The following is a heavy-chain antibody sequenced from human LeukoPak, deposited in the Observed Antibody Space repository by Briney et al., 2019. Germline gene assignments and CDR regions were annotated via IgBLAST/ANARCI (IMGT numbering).Heavy chain of an antibody. CDR3: ARYSSSWSYFDY. J-gene: IGHJ4*02. Sequence: SETLSLTCTVSGGSINSYYWSWIRQPPGKGLEWIGYIYYSGSTNYNPSLKSRVTISVDTSKNQFSLKLSSVTAADTAVYYCARYSSSWSYFDYWGQGTLVTVSS. CDR2: IYYSGST. V-gene: IGHV4-59*12. D-gene: IGHD6-13*01. CDR1: GGSINSYY.